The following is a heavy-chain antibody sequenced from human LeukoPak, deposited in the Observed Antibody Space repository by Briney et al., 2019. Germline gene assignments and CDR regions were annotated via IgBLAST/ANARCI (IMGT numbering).Heavy chain of an antibody. CDR1: GGSFSGYY. Sequence: SETLSLTCAVYGGSFSGYYWSWIRQPPGKGLEWIGEINHSGSTNYNPSLKSRVTISVDTSKNQFSLKLSSVTAADTAVYHCARRPRYYYDSSGYYFQHWGQGTLVTVSS. J-gene: IGHJ1*01. V-gene: IGHV4-34*01. CDR2: INHSGST. CDR3: ARRPRYYYDSSGYYFQH. D-gene: IGHD3-22*01.